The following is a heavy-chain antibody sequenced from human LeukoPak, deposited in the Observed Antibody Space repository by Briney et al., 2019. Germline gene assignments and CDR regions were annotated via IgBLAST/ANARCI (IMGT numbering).Heavy chain of an antibody. Sequence: SETLSLTCTVSGYSISSGYYWGWIRQPPGKGLEWIGRIYHSGSTYYNPSLKSRVTISVDTSKNQFSLKLSSVTAADTAVYYCAKESIAARRDDYWGQGTLVTVSS. V-gene: IGHV4-38-2*02. CDR2: IYHSGST. D-gene: IGHD6-6*01. CDR3: AKESIAARRDDY. J-gene: IGHJ4*02. CDR1: GYSISSGYY.